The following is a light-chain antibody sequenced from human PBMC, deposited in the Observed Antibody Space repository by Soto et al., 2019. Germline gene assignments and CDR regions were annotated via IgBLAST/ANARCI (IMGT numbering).Light chain of an antibody. V-gene: IGKV1-9*01. CDR2: AAS. Sequence: DIQLTQSPSFLSASLGDRVTITCRASQGIGSYLAWYQQKPGQAPRLLIYAASTLQSGVPSRFSGSGSDTEFTLTISSLQPEDFATYYCQQLKNYPLTFGGGTKVEIK. CDR1: QGIGSY. CDR3: QQLKNYPLT. J-gene: IGKJ4*01.